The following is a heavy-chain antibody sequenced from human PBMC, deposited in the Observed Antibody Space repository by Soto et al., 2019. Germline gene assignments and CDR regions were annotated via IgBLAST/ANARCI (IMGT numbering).Heavy chain of an antibody. Sequence: QLQLQESGPGLVKPSETLSLTCTVSAGSISSSSYYWGWIRQPPGKGLEWIGSIYYSGSTYYNPSLKSRVTISVDTSKNQFSLKLSSVTAADTAVYYCASYYDILTGYYNWGQGTLVTVSS. V-gene: IGHV4-39*01. D-gene: IGHD3-9*01. CDR2: IYYSGST. CDR1: AGSISSSSYY. J-gene: IGHJ4*02. CDR3: ASYYDILTGYYN.